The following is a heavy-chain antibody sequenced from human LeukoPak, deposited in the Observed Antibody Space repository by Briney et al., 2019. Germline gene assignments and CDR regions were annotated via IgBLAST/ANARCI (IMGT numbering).Heavy chain of an antibody. J-gene: IGHJ6*03. D-gene: IGHD3-22*01. CDR1: GGSISSYY. CDR2: IYYSGST. Sequence: TSETLSLTCTVSGGSISSYYWSWIRQPPGKGLEWIGYIYYSGSTNYNPSLKSRVTISVDTSKNQFSLKLSSVTAADTAVYYCARGVYGSSGYYYYYYMDVWGQGTMVTVSS. CDR3: ARGVYGSSGYYYYYYMDV. V-gene: IGHV4-59*01.